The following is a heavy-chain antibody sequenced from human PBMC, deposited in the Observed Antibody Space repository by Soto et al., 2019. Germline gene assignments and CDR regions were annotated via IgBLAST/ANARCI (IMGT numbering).Heavy chain of an antibody. V-gene: IGHV3-23*01. Sequence: EVQLFESGGGLARPGGSLRLSCVASGLIFSDYAMTWIRQSPGKVLELVATISASGGNIEYTDSLKGRFTISRDNSKKTFYLQINGLTAADTAVHYCARMAGGLGYFDLWGRGTLVTVSS. CDR3: ARMAGGLGYFDL. D-gene: IGHD3-16*01. J-gene: IGHJ2*01. CDR2: ISASGGNI. CDR1: GLIFSDYA.